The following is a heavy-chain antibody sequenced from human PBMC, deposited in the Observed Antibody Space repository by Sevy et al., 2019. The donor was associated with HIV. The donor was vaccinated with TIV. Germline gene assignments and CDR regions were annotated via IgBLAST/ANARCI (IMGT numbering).Heavy chain of an antibody. V-gene: IGHV3-23*01. Sequence: GGSLRLSCAASGFTLGSYTMNWVRQAPGEGLEWVASISATGASTYYADSVKGRFTISRDGSKGLRYLQMNSLTAEDTAIFYCAKTLQKLPFHPHYFDYWGQGTLVTVSS. CDR3: AKTLQKLPFHPHYFDY. CDR1: GFTLGSYT. CDR2: ISATGAST. D-gene: IGHD2-21*02. J-gene: IGHJ4*02.